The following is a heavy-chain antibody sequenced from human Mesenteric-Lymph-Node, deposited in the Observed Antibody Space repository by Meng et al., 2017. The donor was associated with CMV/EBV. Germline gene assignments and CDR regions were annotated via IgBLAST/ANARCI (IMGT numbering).Heavy chain of an antibody. CDR1: GFTFSSYG. D-gene: IGHD2-15*01. Sequence: GESLKISCAASGFTFSSYGMHWVRQAPGKGLEWVAVIWYDGSNKYYADSVKGRFTISRDNSKNTLYLQMNSLRAEDTAVYYCAKDRRAHPPPEVAIDYWGQGTLVTVSS. CDR2: IWYDGSNK. J-gene: IGHJ4*02. CDR3: AKDRRAHPPPEVAIDY. V-gene: IGHV3-33*06.